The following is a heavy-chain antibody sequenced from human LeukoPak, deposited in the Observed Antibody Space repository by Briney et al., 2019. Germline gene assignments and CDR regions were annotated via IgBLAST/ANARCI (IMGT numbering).Heavy chain of an antibody. J-gene: IGHJ4*02. CDR3: VGSGGLTGAYYFDY. V-gene: IGHV3-30*03. CDR2: ISYEGSNK. CDR1: GFTFSDYG. D-gene: IGHD3-9*01. Sequence: GGSLRLSCAASGFTFSDYGMHWVRQAPGKGLEWVAIISYEGSNKYYADSVKGRFTISRDNSKNTLYLQMNSLRAEDTAVYYCVGSGGLTGAYYFDYWGQGTLVTVSS.